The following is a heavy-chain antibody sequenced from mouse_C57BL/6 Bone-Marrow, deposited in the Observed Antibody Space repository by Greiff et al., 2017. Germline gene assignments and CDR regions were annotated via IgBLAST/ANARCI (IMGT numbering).Heavy chain of an antibody. CDR2: IDPSDSYT. J-gene: IGHJ3*01. D-gene: IGHD2-1*01. Sequence: QVQLQQPGAELVRPGTSVKLSCKASGYTFTSYWMHWVKQRPGQGLEWIGVIDPSDSYTNYNQKFKGKATLTVDNSSSTAYMQLSSLTSEDSAVFYCAAYDNFAYWGQGTLVTVSA. CDR3: AAYDNFAY. V-gene: IGHV1-59*01. CDR1: GYTFTSYW.